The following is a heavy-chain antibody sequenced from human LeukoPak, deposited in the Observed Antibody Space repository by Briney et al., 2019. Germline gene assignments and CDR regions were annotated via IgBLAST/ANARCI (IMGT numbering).Heavy chain of an antibody. CDR2: INPNSGGT. D-gene: IGHD4-23*01. CDR1: GYTFTGYY. CDR3: ARTAGGNSHFDY. J-gene: IGHJ4*02. Sequence: SVKVSCKASGYTFTGYYMHWVRQAPGQGLEWMGRINPNSGGTNYAQKFQGRVTMTRDTSISTAYMELSRLRSDDTAVYYCARTAGGNSHFDYWGQGTLVTVSS. V-gene: IGHV1-2*06.